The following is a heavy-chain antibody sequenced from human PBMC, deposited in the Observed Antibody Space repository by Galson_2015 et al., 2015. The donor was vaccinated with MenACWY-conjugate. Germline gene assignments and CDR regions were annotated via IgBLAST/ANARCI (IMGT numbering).Heavy chain of an antibody. CDR3: ARHPPGGRGMDV. J-gene: IGHJ6*02. Sequence: QSGAAVKKPGESLKISCKASGYIFTTYWIAWVRQMPGKVVEWMALISPGDSNTRYRPSFQGQVTISADKSISTAYLQWSSLKASDTAMYYCARHPPGGRGMDVWGQGTTVTVSS. CDR2: ISPGDSNT. D-gene: IGHD1-26*01. V-gene: IGHV5-51*01. CDR1: GYIFTTYW.